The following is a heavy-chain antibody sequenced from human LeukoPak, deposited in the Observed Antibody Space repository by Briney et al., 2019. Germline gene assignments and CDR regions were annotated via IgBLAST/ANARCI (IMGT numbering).Heavy chain of an antibody. D-gene: IGHD6-25*01. J-gene: IGHJ4*02. V-gene: IGHV3-33*01. CDR1: GLNFNDND. Sequence: GGSLRLSCAASGLNFNDNDMDWVRQAPGKGLEWVAVIWDDGSNKYYAESVKGRFTISRDNAKNSLYLQMDSLRDEDTAVYYCARMFAATGDSWGQGTLVTVSS. CDR3: ARMFAATGDS. CDR2: IWDDGSNK.